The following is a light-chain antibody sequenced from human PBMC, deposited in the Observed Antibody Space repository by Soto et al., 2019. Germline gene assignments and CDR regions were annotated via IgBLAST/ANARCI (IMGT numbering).Light chain of an antibody. CDR2: AVS. CDR3: QQSYSTLFT. J-gene: IGKJ3*01. V-gene: IGKV1-39*01. CDR1: QTVIRY. Sequence: IQMTQFPSSLSASVGDRVTITCRAGQTVIRYLNWYQQKPVRAPNLLIYAVSNLQSGVPSRFSCSGSGTEFTLTISDLQPEVFATYYCQQSYSTLFTFRPGTKVEIK.